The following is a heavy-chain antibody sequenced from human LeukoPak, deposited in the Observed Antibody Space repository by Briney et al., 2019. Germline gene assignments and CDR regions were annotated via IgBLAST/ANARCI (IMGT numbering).Heavy chain of an antibody. J-gene: IGHJ4*02. D-gene: IGHD1-26*01. CDR2: IYDSGST. CDR1: GDSISSYY. Sequence: SETLSLTCTVSGDSISSYYWGWIRQPPGKGREWIGNIYDSGSTYYNASLQSRVTISIDTSKNQFSLRLSSVTAADTAMYYCAKSGGYGLIDYWGQGTLVTVSS. V-gene: IGHV4-59*04. CDR3: AKSGGYGLIDY.